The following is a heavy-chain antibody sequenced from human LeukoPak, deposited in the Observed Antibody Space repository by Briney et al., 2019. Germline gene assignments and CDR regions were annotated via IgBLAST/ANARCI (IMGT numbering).Heavy chain of an antibody. V-gene: IGHV3-30*04. D-gene: IGHD3-10*01. CDR1: GFTFSSYA. J-gene: IGHJ6*04. CDR3: ARDMGETYGVDV. CDR2: ISYDGSNK. Sequence: GGSLRLSCAASGFTFSSYAMHWVRQAPGKGLEWVAVISYDGSNKYYADSVKGRFTISRDNSKNTLYLQMNSLRAEDTAVYYCARDMGETYGVDVWGKGTTVTVSS.